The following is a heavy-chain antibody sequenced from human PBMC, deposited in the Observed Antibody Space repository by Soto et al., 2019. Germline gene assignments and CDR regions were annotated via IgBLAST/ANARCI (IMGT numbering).Heavy chain of an antibody. Sequence: GGSLRLSCAASGFTFRGYAMSWVRQAPGKGLEWVSAISGTGGTTYYIDSVKGRFTISRDNSKNTLYLQMNSLRAEDTAVYYCAKETTGTTGWYYHYGMDVWGQGTTVTVSS. CDR3: AKETTGTTGWYYHYGMDV. J-gene: IGHJ6*02. CDR1: GFTFRGYA. CDR2: ISGTGGTT. V-gene: IGHV3-23*01. D-gene: IGHD1-7*01.